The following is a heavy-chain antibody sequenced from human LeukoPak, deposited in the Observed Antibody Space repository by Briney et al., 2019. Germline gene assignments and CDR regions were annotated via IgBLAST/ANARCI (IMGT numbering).Heavy chain of an antibody. CDR1: GYTFTSYG. CDR2: ISAYNGNT. Sequence: ASVKVSCKASGYTFTSYGISWVRQAPGQGLEWMGWISAYNGNTNYAQKLQGRVTMTTDTSTSTAYMELRSLRSDDTAVYYCARARWGLHLYYYYYYMDVWGKGTTVTVSS. J-gene: IGHJ6*03. D-gene: IGHD1-26*01. CDR3: ARARWGLHLYYYYYYMDV. V-gene: IGHV1-18*01.